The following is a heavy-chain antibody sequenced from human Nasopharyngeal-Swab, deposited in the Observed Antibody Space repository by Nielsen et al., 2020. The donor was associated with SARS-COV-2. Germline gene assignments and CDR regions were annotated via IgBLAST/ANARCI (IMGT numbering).Heavy chain of an antibody. V-gene: IGHV3-7*01. CDR1: GFTFSSYW. CDR3: ARVFGWELLRDGFDY. CDR2: IKQDGSEK. J-gene: IGHJ4*02. Sequence: GGSLRLSCAASGFTFSSYWMSWVRHAPGKGLEWVANIKQDGSEKYYVDSVKGRFTISRDNAKNSLYLQMNSLRAEDTAVYYCARVFGWELLRDGFDYWGQGTLVTVSS. D-gene: IGHD1-26*01.